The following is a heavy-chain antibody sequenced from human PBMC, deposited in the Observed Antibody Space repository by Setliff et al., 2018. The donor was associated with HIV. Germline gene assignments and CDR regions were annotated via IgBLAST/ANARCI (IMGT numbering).Heavy chain of an antibody. CDR3: ERGSEDNVWFDP. Sequence: ASVKVSCKASGYNFIDYNFIWVRQAPRQGLEWMGWISAYSGDINYSQKFQGRVTMTKDTSTSTAYMELRSLRSDDTAIYYCERGSEDNVWFDPWGQGTLVTVSS. J-gene: IGHJ5*02. CDR1: GYNFIDYN. CDR2: ISAYSGDI. D-gene: IGHD3-10*01. V-gene: IGHV1-18*04.